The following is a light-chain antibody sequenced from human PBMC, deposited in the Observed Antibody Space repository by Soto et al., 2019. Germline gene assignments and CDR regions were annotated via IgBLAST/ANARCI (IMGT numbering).Light chain of an antibody. J-gene: IGLJ2*01. V-gene: IGLV1-40*01. CDR2: GNS. CDR1: SSNIGAIYD. CDR3: QSYDTSLSGSKVV. Sequence: QSVLTQPPSVSGAPGQRVTISCTGTSSNIGAIYDVHWYRQLPGTAPKLLIYGNSNRPSGVPDRFSGSKSGTSASLAITGFQAEDEADYYCQSYDTSLSGSKVVFGGGTQLTVL.